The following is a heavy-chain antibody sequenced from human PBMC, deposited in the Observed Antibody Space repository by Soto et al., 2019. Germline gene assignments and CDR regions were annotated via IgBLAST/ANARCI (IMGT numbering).Heavy chain of an antibody. CDR3: ARTDGDLDY. V-gene: IGHV1-8*01. D-gene: IGHD4-17*01. CDR2: MKPKSGYT. J-gene: IGHJ4*01. CDR1: GYTFTRYD. Sequence: QVQLVQYGAEVKKPGASVKVSCKTSGYTFTRYDINWVRQATGQGLEWMGWMKPKSGYTGSAQRFQGRITMTRDTSISTAYMELSSLRSEDTAMYYCARTDGDLDYWGQGTLVTVSS.